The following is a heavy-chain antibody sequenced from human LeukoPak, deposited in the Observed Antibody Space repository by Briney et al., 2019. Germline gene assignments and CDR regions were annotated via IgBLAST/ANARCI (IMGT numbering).Heavy chain of an antibody. CDR2: MNPNSGNT. D-gene: IGHD2-15*01. CDR3: ARAGGYCGRISCPYYFDY. V-gene: IGHV1-8*01. CDR1: GYTFSRYG. Sequence: ASVKVSCKAFGYTFSRYGVSWVRQATGQGLEWMGWMNPNSGNTGYAQKFQGRVTMTRNTSISTAYMELSSLRSEDTAVYYCARAGGYCGRISCPYYFDYWGQGSLVAVSS. J-gene: IGHJ4*02.